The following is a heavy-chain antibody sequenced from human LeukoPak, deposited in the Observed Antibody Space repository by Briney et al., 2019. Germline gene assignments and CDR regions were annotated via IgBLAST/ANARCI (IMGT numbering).Heavy chain of an antibody. D-gene: IGHD6-13*01. CDR3: ARHVGSAAAGSDYFDY. CDR1: GDSISSYS. J-gene: IGHJ4*02. V-gene: IGHV4-59*08. CDR2: IYYSGST. Sequence: SETLSLTCTVSGDSISSYSWSWIRQPPGKGLEWIGYIYYSGSTNYNPSLKSQVTISVDTSKNQFSLKLSSVTAADTAVYYCARHVGSAAAGSDYFDYWGQGTLVTVSS.